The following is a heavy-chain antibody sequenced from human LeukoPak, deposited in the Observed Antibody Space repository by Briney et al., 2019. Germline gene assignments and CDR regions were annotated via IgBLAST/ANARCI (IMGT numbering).Heavy chain of an antibody. CDR1: GFTFGDYA. D-gene: IGHD4-17*01. CDR3: TRAPYGDYYFDY. V-gene: IGHV3-49*03. CDR2: IRSKGYGGTT. Sequence: GGSLRLYCTASGFTFGDYALTWFRQAPGKGLEWVGFIRSKGYGGTTEYAASVKGRFTISRDDSKTIAYLQMNSLKTEDTAVYYCTRAPYGDYYFDYWGQGTLVTVSS. J-gene: IGHJ4*02.